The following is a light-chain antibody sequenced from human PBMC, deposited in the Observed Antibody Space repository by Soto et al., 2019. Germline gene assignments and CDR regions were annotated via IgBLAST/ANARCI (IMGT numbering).Light chain of an antibody. Sequence: EIVMTQSASTLSVSAGERATLSCRASQSVSSNLAWYQQKPGQAPRLLIYGASTRATGIPARFSGSGSGTEFTLTISSLQSEDFAVYYCQQYNNWPPFGQGTKVDIK. CDR3: QQYNNWPP. CDR1: QSVSSN. V-gene: IGKV3-15*01. J-gene: IGKJ1*01. CDR2: GAS.